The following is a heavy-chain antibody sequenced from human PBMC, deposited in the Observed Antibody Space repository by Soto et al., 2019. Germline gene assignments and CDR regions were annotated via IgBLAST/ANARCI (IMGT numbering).Heavy chain of an antibody. J-gene: IGHJ6*03. CDR1: GGSISSYY. CDR2: IYYSGST. Sequence: SETLSLTCTVSGGSISSYYWSWIRQPPGKGLEWIGYIYYSGSTNYNPSLKSRVTISVDTSKNQFSLKLSSVTAADTAVYYCAGAESCSSTSCYLLNYYYYYMDVWGKGTTVTVSS. CDR3: AGAESCSSTSCYLLNYYYYYMDV. V-gene: IGHV4-59*08. D-gene: IGHD2-2*01.